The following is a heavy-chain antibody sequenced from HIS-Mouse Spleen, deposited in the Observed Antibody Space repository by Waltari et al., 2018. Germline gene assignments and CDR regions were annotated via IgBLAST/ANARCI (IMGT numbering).Heavy chain of an antibody. D-gene: IGHD3-22*01. J-gene: IGHJ3*02. Sequence: QVQLVQSGAEGKKPGASVKVSCKASGYTFTGYYMHWVRQAPGKGLEWRGWNNPNSVGTNHAHQFQGRVTMPRVTSTSTAYMELSRLRPDDTAVYYCASSEVVVIRMGAFAIWGQGTMVTVSS. CDR3: ASSEVVVIRMGAFAI. CDR1: GYTFTGYY. CDR2: NNPNSVGT. V-gene: IGHV1-2*07.